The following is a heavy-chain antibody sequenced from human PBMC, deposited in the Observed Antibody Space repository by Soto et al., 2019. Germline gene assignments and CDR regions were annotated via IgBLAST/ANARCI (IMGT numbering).Heavy chain of an antibody. J-gene: IGHJ6*02. Sequence: QVQLVQSGAEVKKPGASVKVSCKASGYTFTSYAMHWVRQAPGQRLEWMGWINAGNGNTKYSQKFQGRVTITRDTSASTAYMELSSLRSEDTAVYYCATNYYGSGSYSSHSYYYYGMDVWGQGTTVTVSS. CDR2: INAGNGNT. V-gene: IGHV1-3*01. CDR1: GYTFTSYA. D-gene: IGHD3-10*01. CDR3: ATNYYGSGSYSSHSYYYYGMDV.